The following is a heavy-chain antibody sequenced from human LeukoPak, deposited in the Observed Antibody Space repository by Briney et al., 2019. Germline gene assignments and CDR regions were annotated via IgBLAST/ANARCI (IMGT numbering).Heavy chain of an antibody. J-gene: IGHJ4*02. CDR3: ATETYYYDSSGYRHYYFDY. V-gene: IGHV3-53*01. CDR2: IYSGGST. Sequence: GSLGLSCAASGFTVSINYMSWVRQAPGKGLEWVSLIYSGGSTYYADSVKGRFTISRDNSKNTLYLQMNSLRAEDTAVYYCATETYYYDSSGYRHYYFDYWGQGTLVTVSS. CDR1: GFTVSINY. D-gene: IGHD3-22*01.